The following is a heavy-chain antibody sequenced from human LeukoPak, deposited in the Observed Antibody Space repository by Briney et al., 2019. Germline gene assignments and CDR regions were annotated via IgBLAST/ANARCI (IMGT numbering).Heavy chain of an antibody. D-gene: IGHD3-10*01. CDR3: ARSLPRELPFDY. CDR2: IYHSGST. Sequence: PSQTLSLTCTVSGGSISSTSYYWGWIRQPPGKGLEWIGSIYHSGSTYYNPSLKSRVTISVDTSKNQFSLKLSSVTAADTAVYYCARSLPRELPFDYWGQGTLVTVSS. J-gene: IGHJ4*02. V-gene: IGHV4-39*07. CDR1: GGSISSTSYY.